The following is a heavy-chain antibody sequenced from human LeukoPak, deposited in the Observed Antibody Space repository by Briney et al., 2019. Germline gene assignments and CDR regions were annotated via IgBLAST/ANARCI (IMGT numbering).Heavy chain of an antibody. CDR1: GDSISSGSYY. CDR3: ARDLGGSYSSETWFDP. Sequence: SQTLSLTCTVSGDSISSGSYYWSWIRQPAGEGLEWIGRIYSSGRTHYSPSLKSRVAISVDTSKNRFSLRLSSVTAADTAVYYCARDLGGSYSSETWFDPWGQGTLVTVSS. V-gene: IGHV4-61*02. CDR2: IYSSGRT. D-gene: IGHD1-26*01. J-gene: IGHJ5*02.